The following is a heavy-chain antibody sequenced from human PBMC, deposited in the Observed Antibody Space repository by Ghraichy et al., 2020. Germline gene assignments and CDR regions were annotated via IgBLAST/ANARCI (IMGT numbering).Heavy chain of an antibody. Sequence: SCAASGFTFSDYSMNWVRQAPGKGLEWLSYISRRGTSIYYADSVKGRFTLSRDNAKNSLYLQMNSLRDEDTALYYCATDRDWAFDIWGQGTMVTVSS. CDR3: ATDRDWAFDI. CDR1: GFTFSDYS. V-gene: IGHV3-48*02. J-gene: IGHJ3*02. D-gene: IGHD2-21*01. CDR2: ISRRGTSI.